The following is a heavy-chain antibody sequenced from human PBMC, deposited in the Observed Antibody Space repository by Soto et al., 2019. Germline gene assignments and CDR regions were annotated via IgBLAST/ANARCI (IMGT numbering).Heavy chain of an antibody. J-gene: IGHJ4*02. CDR3: AKGPLAVRQVADLDF. CDR2: ISYDGSNK. Sequence: QVQLVESGGGVVQPGRSLRLSCAASGFTFSSYAMHWVRQAPGKGLEWVALISYDGSNKYYGESVKGRFTISRENSKSKVYLQMNSLRAEDTAIYYCAKGPLAVRQVADLDFWGQGTLVTVSS. CDR1: GFTFSSYA. D-gene: IGHD6-19*01. V-gene: IGHV3-30*18.